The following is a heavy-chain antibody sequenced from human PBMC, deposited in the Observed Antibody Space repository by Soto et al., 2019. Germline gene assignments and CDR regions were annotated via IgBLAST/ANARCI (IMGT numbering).Heavy chain of an antibody. J-gene: IGHJ4*02. CDR2: IYYNGNP. V-gene: IGHV4-59*08. CDR3: AGTAVTTRLNFDS. CDR1: GGSISNSY. D-gene: IGHD4-17*01. Sequence: QVQLQESGPGLVKPSETLSLACSVSGGSISNSYWSWIRQPPGKGLEWIGYIYYNGNPNYNPSLKSRVXXSXDXXKNQFSLKLSSMTAADTAVYYCAGTAVTTRLNFDSWGQGTLVTVSS.